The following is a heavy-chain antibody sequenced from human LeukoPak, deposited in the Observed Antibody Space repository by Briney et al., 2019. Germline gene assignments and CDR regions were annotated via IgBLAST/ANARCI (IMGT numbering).Heavy chain of an antibody. CDR3: ARRRGYSGYVPYGIDY. Sequence: NPSETLSLTCTVSGGSISSYYWSWIRQPPGKGLEWIGEINHSGSTNYNPSLKSRVTISVDTSKNQFSLKLSSVTAADTAVCYCARRRGYSGYVPYGIDYWGQGTLVTVSS. V-gene: IGHV4-34*01. CDR2: INHSGST. D-gene: IGHD5-12*01. J-gene: IGHJ4*02. CDR1: GGSISSYY.